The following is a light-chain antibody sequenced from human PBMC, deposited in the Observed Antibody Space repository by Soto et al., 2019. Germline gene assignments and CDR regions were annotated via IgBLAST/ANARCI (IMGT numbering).Light chain of an antibody. V-gene: IGKV3D-20*02. CDR3: QQRSNWPPT. J-gene: IGKJ1*01. Sequence: EIVLTQSPGTLSLSPGERATLSCRASQRVSSSFLAWYQQKPGQAPRLLIYDASTRATGIPARFSGSGSGTDFTLTITSLEPEDFALYYCQQRSNWPPTFGQGTKVDIK. CDR2: DAS. CDR1: QRVSSSF.